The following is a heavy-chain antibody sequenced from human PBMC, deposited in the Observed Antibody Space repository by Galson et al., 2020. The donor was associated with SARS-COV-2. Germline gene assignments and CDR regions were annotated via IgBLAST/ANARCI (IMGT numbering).Heavy chain of an antibody. V-gene: IGHV3-23*01. Sequence: ESLKISCAASGFTFSTYAMSWVRQAPGKGLEWVSSISSTGGSTYYARSVKGRFTISRDNSKNTLYLHMNSLRAEDTAIFYCASTFDIWFGVNNDGFDVWGQGTMVTVSS. D-gene: IGHD3-10*01. CDR1: GFTFSTYA. J-gene: IGHJ3*01. CDR2: ISSTGGST. CDR3: ASTFDIWFGVNNDGFDV.